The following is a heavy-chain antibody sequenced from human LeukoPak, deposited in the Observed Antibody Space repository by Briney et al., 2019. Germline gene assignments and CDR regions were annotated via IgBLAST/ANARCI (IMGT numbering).Heavy chain of an antibody. CDR1: GYSISSGYY. Sequence: SETLSLTCAVSGYSISSGYYWGWIRQPPGKGLEWIGSLFHSGNTYYNPSIKCRVTISVDTSNNHFSLKLSSVTAADTAVYYCARVGGDGYNCGRDYWGQGTLVTVSS. CDR2: LFHSGNT. V-gene: IGHV4-38-2*01. J-gene: IGHJ4*02. D-gene: IGHD5-24*01. CDR3: ARVGGDGYNCGRDY.